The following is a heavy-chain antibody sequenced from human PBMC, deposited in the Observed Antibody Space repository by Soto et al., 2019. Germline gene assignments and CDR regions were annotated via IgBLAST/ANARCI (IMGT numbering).Heavy chain of an antibody. CDR3: ARSETGWFDP. Sequence: SETLSLTCTVSGGSISSYYWSWIRQPPGKGLEWIGYIYYSGSTNYNPSLKSRVTISVDTSKNQFSLKLSSVTAADTAVYYCARSETGWFDPWGQGTLVTSPQ. V-gene: IGHV4-59*08. CDR2: IYYSGST. J-gene: IGHJ5*02. CDR1: GGSISSYY.